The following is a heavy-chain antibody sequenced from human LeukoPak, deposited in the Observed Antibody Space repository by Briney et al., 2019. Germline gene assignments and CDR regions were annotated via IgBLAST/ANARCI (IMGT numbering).Heavy chain of an antibody. J-gene: IGHJ4*02. Sequence: GGSLRLSCAASGFTVSSNYMSWVRQAPGKGLEWVSVIYSGGSTYYADSVKGRFTISRDNSKNTLYLQMNSLRAEDTAVYYCARGVNWNEIDYWGQGTLVTVSS. V-gene: IGHV3-66*02. CDR2: IYSGGST. CDR1: GFTVSSNY. CDR3: ARGVNWNEIDY. D-gene: IGHD1-20*01.